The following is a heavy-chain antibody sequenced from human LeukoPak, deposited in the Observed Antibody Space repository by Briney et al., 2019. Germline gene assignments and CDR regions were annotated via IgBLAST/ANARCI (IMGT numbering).Heavy chain of an antibody. J-gene: IGHJ3*02. CDR3: ARHTLVGARNAFDI. Sequence: SETLSLTCTVSDGSISSYYWSWIRQPPGKGLEWIGYIYYSGSTNYNPSLKGRVTISVDTSKNQFSLKLSSVTAADTAVYYCARHTLVGARNAFDIWGQGTMVTVSS. D-gene: IGHD1-26*01. V-gene: IGHV4-59*08. CDR1: DGSISSYY. CDR2: IYYSGST.